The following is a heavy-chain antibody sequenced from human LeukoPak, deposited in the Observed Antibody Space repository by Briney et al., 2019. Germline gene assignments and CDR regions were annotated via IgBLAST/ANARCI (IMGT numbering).Heavy chain of an antibody. CDR1: GGSISSYY. CDR3: ARAEPIVGATPYRYYGMDV. D-gene: IGHD1-26*01. CDR2: SYNSGST. J-gene: IGHJ6*02. V-gene: IGHV4-59*01. Sequence: PSETLSLTCTVSGGSISSYYWSWIRQPPGKGLEWIGYSYNSGSTNYNPSLKGRVTTSVDTSKNQFSLNLRSVTAADTAVYYCARAEPIVGATPYRYYGMDVWGQGTTVIVSS.